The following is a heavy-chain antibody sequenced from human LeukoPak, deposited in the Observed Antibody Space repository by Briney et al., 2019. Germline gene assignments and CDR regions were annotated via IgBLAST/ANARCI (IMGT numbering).Heavy chain of an antibody. CDR3: ARDRGYSYGCDAFDI. V-gene: IGHV4-31*03. CDR1: GGSISRGGYY. Sequence: SETLSLTCTVSGGSISRGGYYWSWIRQHPGKGLEYIGYIYYSGSIYYNPSLKSRVTISLDPSKNQFSLKLSSVTAADAAVYYCARDRGYSYGCDAFDIWGQGTMVTVSS. J-gene: IGHJ3*02. D-gene: IGHD5-18*01. CDR2: IYYSGSI.